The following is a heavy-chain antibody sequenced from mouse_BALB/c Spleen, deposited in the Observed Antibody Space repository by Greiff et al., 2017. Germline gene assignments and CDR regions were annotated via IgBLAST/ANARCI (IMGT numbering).Heavy chain of an antibody. CDR2: ISTYYGNT. J-gene: IGHJ4*01. CDR1: SYTFTDYA. Sequence: VKLQESGPELVRPGVSVKISCKGSSYTFTDYAMHWVKQSHAKSLEWIGVISTYYGNTNYNQKFKGKATMTVDKSSSTAYMELARLTSEDSAVYYCARDYYGYPYYAMDYWGQGTSVTVSS. V-gene: IGHV1-67*01. CDR3: ARDYYGYPYYAMDY. D-gene: IGHD1-2*01.